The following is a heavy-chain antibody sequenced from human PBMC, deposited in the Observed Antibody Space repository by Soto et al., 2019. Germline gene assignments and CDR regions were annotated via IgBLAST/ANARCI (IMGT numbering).Heavy chain of an antibody. Sequence: PGGSLRLSCAASGFTFSSYGMHWVRQAPGKGLEWVAVISYDGTSKYYADSVKGRFTISRDNSKNMLYLQMNSLRAEATAVYYCAKVGGSSWAHYHYGMDVWGQGTTDTVSS. CDR2: ISYDGTSK. D-gene: IGHD6-13*01. J-gene: IGHJ6*02. V-gene: IGHV3-30*18. CDR1: GFTFSSYG. CDR3: AKVGGSSWAHYHYGMDV.